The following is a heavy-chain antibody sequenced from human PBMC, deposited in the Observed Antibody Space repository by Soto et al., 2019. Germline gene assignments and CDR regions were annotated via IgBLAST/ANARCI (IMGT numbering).Heavy chain of an antibody. Sequence: QVQLQQWGAGLLKPSETLSLTCAVYGGSFSGYYWSWIRQPPGKGLEWIGDINHSGSTNYNPSLKXXVTIAVDPAKNQFSLQLSSVTAADTAVYFCARAYGGNVFDYWGQGTLVTVSS. D-gene: IGHD4-17*01. CDR3: ARAYGGNVFDY. CDR2: INHSGST. J-gene: IGHJ4*02. V-gene: IGHV4-34*01. CDR1: GGSFSGYY.